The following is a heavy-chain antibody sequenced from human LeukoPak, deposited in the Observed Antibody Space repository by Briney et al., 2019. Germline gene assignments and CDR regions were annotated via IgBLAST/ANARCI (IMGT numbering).Heavy chain of an antibody. Sequence: SETLSLTCTVSGGSIRSYYWSWIRQPPGKGLEWIGEINHSGSTNYNPSLKSRVTISVDTSKNQFSLKLSSVTAADTAVYYCARGGSSWYLGYDYWGQGTLVTVSS. J-gene: IGHJ4*02. CDR1: GGSIRSYY. CDR3: ARGGSSWYLGYDY. V-gene: IGHV4-34*01. D-gene: IGHD6-13*01. CDR2: INHSGST.